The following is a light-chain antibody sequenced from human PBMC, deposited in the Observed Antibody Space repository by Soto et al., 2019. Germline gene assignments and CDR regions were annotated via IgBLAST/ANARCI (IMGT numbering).Light chain of an antibody. CDR3: ISYSSTPTQVV. CDR2: EVN. Sequence: QSALTQPASVSGSPGQSITLSCTGTSSDVGGYNYVSWYQQHPDKAPKLMIYEVNNRPSGVSNRFSGSKSGNPASLTISGLQAEDKADYSCISYSSTPTQVVSGGATKLTVL. V-gene: IGLV2-14*01. CDR1: SSDVGGYNY. J-gene: IGLJ3*02.